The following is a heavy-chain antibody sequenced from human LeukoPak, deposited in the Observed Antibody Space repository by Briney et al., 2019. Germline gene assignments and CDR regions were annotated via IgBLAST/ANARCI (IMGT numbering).Heavy chain of an antibody. CDR2: ISGSGGST. D-gene: IGHD6-13*01. J-gene: IGHJ4*02. CDR1: GFTFSSYA. V-gene: IGHV3-23*01. CDR3: ATAGYSSSWYDRYYFDY. Sequence: GGSLRLSCAASGFTFSSYAMSWVRQAPGKGLEWVSAISGSGGSTYYADSVKGRFTISRDNSKNTLYLQMNSLRAEDTAVYYCATAGYSSSWYDRYYFDYWGQGTLVTVSS.